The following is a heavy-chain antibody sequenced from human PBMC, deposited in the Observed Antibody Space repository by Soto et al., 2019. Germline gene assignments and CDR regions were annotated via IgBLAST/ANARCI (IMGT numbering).Heavy chain of an antibody. D-gene: IGHD2-8*02. V-gene: IGHV4-59*08. CDR3: ARLYGYSFDD. Sequence: PSETLSLNCTVSGGSISSYYWSWIRQPPGKGLEWIGYIYNSGRTNYNPTPNSRGTIAVDTPKNQDFLKLSSVTAADTAVYYCARLYGYSFDDWGQGTQVTVSS. CDR1: GGSISSYY. J-gene: IGHJ4*02. CDR2: IYNSGRT.